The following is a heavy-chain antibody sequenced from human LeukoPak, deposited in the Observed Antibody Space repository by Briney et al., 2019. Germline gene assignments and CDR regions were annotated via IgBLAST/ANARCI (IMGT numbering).Heavy chain of an antibody. CDR1: GFTFSSYG. CDR2: MSYDGSDK. V-gene: IGHV3-30*18. Sequence: GRSLRLSCAASGFTFSSYGMHWVRQAPGKGLEWVAVMSYDGSDKYCADSVKGRFTISRDNSKNTLYLQMNSLRAEDTAVYYCAKGRFATIFYGMDVWGQGTTVTVSS. D-gene: IGHD3-3*01. CDR3: AKGRFATIFYGMDV. J-gene: IGHJ6*02.